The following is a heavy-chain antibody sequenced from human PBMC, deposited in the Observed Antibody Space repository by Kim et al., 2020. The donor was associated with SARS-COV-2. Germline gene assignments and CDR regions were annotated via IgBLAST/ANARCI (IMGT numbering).Heavy chain of an antibody. V-gene: IGHV4-34*01. CDR3: ARGRRYYLDY. J-gene: IGHJ4*02. D-gene: IGHD3-16*02. CDR1: VRSFSGFH. Sequence: SETLSLTCAVDVRSFSGFHWRRIRQPPAKPLDWHGVLDHSGSTNYNPSLKSRVTISVDTAKNQFSLKLSSVTAADTAVYYCARGRRYYLDYWGQGTLVTVAS. CDR2: LDHSGST.